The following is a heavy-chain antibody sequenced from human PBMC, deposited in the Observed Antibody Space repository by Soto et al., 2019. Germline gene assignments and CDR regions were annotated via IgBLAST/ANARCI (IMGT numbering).Heavy chain of an antibody. D-gene: IGHD3-3*01. J-gene: IGHJ4*02. CDR3: AIITIFGVVPNYFDY. CDR1: GGSISSSSYY. Sequence: SETLSLTCAVSGGSISSSSYYWGWIRQPPGKGLEWIGSFYYSESTYYNPSLKSRVTISVDTSKNQFSLKLSSVTAADTAVYYCAIITIFGVVPNYFDYWGQGTLVTVSS. V-gene: IGHV4-39*01. CDR2: FYYSEST.